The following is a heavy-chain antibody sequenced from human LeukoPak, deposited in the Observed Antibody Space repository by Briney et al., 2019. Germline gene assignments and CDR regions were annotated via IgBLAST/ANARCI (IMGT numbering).Heavy chain of an antibody. Sequence: EASVKVYCKASGGTFSSYAISCVRQAPGQGLEWMGGIIPFFGTANYAQKFQGRVTIIADESTSTAYMELSSLRSEDTAIYYCARERWEPPYYYYGLDVWGQGTTVTVSS. V-gene: IGHV1-69*13. CDR1: GGTFSSYA. CDR3: ARERWEPPYYYYGLDV. CDR2: IIPFFGTA. J-gene: IGHJ6*02. D-gene: IGHD1-26*01.